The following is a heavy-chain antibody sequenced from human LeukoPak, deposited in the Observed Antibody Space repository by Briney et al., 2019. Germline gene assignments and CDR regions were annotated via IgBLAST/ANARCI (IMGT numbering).Heavy chain of an antibody. CDR1: GFTFSSYA. CDR3: ARDPRSSSWDGYFDY. J-gene: IGHJ4*02. Sequence: GRSLRLSCAASGFTFSSYAMHWVRQAPGKGLEWVAVISYDGSNKYYADSVKGRFTISRDNSKNTLYLQMNSLRAEDTAVYYCARDPRSSSWDGYFDYWGQGTLVTVSS. V-gene: IGHV3-30-3*01. CDR2: ISYDGSNK. D-gene: IGHD6-13*01.